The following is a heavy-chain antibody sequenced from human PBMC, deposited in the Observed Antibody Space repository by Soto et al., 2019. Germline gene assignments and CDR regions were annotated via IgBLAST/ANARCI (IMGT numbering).Heavy chain of an antibody. Sequence: ASVKVSCKASGYTFTSYYMHWVRQAPGQGHERMGIINPSGGSTSYAQKFQGRVTMTRDTSTSTVYMELSSLRSEDTAVYYCSRDLTMVRGVLPYYYYGMDVWGQGTTVTVSS. V-gene: IGHV1-46*01. D-gene: IGHD3-10*01. CDR1: GYTFTSYY. CDR3: SRDLTMVRGVLPYYYYGMDV. CDR2: INPSGGST. J-gene: IGHJ6*02.